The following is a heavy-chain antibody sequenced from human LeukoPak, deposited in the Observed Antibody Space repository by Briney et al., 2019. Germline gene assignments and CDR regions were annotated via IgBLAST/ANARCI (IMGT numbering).Heavy chain of an antibody. CDR1: GVTCSDDY. J-gene: IGHJ6*03. V-gene: IGHV3-11*01. Sequence: PGGSLRVSCAAPGVTCSDDYMSWLRQAPGKGLEWVSYISSSGSTIYYADSVKGRFTISRDNAKNSLYLQMNSLRAEDTAVYYCARARYYYYMDVWGKGTTVTVSS. CDR3: ARARYYYYMDV. CDR2: ISSSGSTI.